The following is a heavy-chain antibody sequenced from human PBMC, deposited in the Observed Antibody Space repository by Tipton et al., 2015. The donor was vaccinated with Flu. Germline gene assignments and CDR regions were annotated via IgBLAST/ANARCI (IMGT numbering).Heavy chain of an antibody. CDR3: ATLTGDDY. V-gene: IGHV3-48*03. J-gene: IGHJ4*02. Sequence: GSLRLSCAASGFTFSSYEMNWVRQAPGKGLEWVSYISRSGNTISYADSVRGRFTISRDNTKKSLSLQLNSLRAEDTAIYYCATLTGDDYWGQGILVTVSS. CDR1: GFTFSSYE. CDR2: ISRSGNTI. D-gene: IGHD7-27*01.